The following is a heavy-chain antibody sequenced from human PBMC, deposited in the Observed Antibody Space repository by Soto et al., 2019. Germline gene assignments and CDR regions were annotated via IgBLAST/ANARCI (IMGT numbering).Heavy chain of an antibody. V-gene: IGHV3-33*01. D-gene: IGHD6-13*01. Sequence: TGGSLRLSCAASGFTFSSYGMHWVRQAPGKGLEWVAVIWYDGSNKYYADSVKGRFTISRDNSKNTLYLQMNSLRAEDTAVYYCARDNGVXSSSWYVGYYYYYGMDVWGQGTTVTVSS. J-gene: IGHJ6*02. CDR3: ARDNGVXSSSWYVGYYYYYGMDV. CDR1: GFTFSSYG. CDR2: IWYDGSNK.